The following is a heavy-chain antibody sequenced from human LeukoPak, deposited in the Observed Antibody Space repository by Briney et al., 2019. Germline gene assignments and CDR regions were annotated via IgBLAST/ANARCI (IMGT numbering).Heavy chain of an antibody. CDR3: ARGHDSSGYYFDY. D-gene: IGHD3-22*01. CDR2: INHSGST. J-gene: IGHJ4*02. CDR1: GGSFSGYY. V-gene: IGHV4-34*01. Sequence: SETLSLTCGVYGGSFSGYYWSWIRQPPGKGLEWIGEINHSGSTNYNPSLKSRVTISVDTSKNQFSLKLSSVTAADTAVYYCARGHDSSGYYFDYWGQGTLVTVSS.